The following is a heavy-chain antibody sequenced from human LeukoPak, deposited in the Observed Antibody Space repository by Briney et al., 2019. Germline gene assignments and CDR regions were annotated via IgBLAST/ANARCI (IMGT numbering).Heavy chain of an antibody. CDR2: IIPIFGTA. D-gene: IGHD3-22*01. CDR3: ARLTYYYDSSAYYPTLDY. Sequence: ASVKVSCKASGGTFSSYAISWVRQAPGQGLEWMGGIIPIFGTANYAQKFQGRVTITADKSTSTAYMELSSLRSEDTAVYYCARLTYYYDSSAYYPTLDYWGQGTLVTVSS. CDR1: GGTFSSYA. V-gene: IGHV1-69*06. J-gene: IGHJ4*02.